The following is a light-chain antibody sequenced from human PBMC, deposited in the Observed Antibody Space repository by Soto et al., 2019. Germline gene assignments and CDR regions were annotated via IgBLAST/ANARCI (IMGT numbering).Light chain of an antibody. Sequence: IRMTQSPSSFSASTGDSVTITFRASQSISSWLAWYQQKTGKAPKLLIYDASSLQSGVPSRFSGSGSGIEFTLTTSSLQPDDFATYYCQQYDRYWTFGQGTKVDIK. CDR3: QQYDRYWT. CDR1: QSISSW. V-gene: IGKV1-5*01. J-gene: IGKJ1*01. CDR2: DAS.